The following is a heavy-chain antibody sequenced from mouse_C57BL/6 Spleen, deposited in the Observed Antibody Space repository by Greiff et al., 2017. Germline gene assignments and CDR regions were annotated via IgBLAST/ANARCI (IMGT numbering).Heavy chain of an antibody. CDR1: GFTFRDAW. CDR2: IRNKANNHAT. J-gene: IGHJ2*01. Sequence: EVQGVASGGGLVQPGGSVKLSCAASGFTFRDAWMDWVRQSPEKGLEWASEIRNKANNHATYYAESVKGRFTISRDDSKSSVYLQMNSLRAEDTGIYYCTRRTYWGQGTTLTVSS. V-gene: IGHV6-6*01. CDR3: TRRTY.